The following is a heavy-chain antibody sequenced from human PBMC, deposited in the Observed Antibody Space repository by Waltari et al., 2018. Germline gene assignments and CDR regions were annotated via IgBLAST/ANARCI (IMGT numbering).Heavy chain of an antibody. CDR2: ITWDGGDT. Sequence: EVHLVDSGGGVVRRGGSVRLACVASAFTFYDYGMSWVRQVPGRGLEWVSGITWDGGDTGYADFVKGRFTISRDNAKNSLFLQMDSLRAEDTALYFCARIQFYDNNDYRYFDYWGQGTLVTVSS. V-gene: IGHV3-20*04. CDR3: ARIQFYDNNDYRYFDY. D-gene: IGHD3-22*01. J-gene: IGHJ4*02. CDR1: AFTFYDYG.